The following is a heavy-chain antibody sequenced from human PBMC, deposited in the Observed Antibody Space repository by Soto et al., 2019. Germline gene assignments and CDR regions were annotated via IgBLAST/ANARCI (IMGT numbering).Heavy chain of an antibody. CDR3: AKTGLGCCSAGSCYSAYGMDV. Sequence: PGGSLRLSCAASGFTVSSYAMSWVRQAPGKGLEWVSAISCSGVSTYYADSVKGRFTISRDNSKNTLYLQMNSLRAEDTAVYYCAKTGLGCCSAGSCYSAYGMDVWGQGTTVTVSS. D-gene: IGHD2-15*01. J-gene: IGHJ6*02. V-gene: IGHV3-23*01. CDR1: GFTVSSYA. CDR2: ISCSGVST.